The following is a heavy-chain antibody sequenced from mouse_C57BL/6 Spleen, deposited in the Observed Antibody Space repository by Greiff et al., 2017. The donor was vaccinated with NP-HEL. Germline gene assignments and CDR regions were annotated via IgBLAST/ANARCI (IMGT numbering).Heavy chain of an antibody. Sequence: VQLQQPGAELVRPGTSVKLSCKASGYTFTSYWMHWVKQRPGQGLEWIGVIDPSDSYTNYNQKFKGKATLTVDTSSSTAYMQLSSLTSEDSAVYYCARFRTGPAWFAYWGQGTLVTVSA. CDR2: IDPSDSYT. V-gene: IGHV1-59*01. J-gene: IGHJ3*01. CDR1: GYTFTSYW. CDR3: ARFRTGPAWFAY. D-gene: IGHD4-1*01.